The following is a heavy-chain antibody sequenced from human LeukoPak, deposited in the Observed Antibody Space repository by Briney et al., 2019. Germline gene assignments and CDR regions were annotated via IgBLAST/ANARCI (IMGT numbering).Heavy chain of an antibody. V-gene: IGHV1-2*02. J-gene: IGHJ3*02. CDR3: ARALVVAAAFDI. CDR2: INPNSGGT. D-gene: IGHD5-12*01. Sequence: GASVKVSCKASGYTFTGYYMHGVRQAPGQGLEWMGWINPNSGGTNYAQKFQGRVTMTRDTSISTAYMELSRLRSDDTAVYYCARALVVAAAFDIWGQGTMVTVSS. CDR1: GYTFTGYY.